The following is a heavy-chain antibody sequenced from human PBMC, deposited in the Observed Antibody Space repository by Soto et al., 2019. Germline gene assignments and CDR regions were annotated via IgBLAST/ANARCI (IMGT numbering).Heavy chain of an antibody. D-gene: IGHD3-10*01. J-gene: IGHJ6*02. V-gene: IGHV3-30-3*01. Sequence: GGSLRLSCAASGFTFSTYAMHWVRQAPGKGLEWVAVISYDGDNKYYADSVKGRFTISRDNSKNTLHLQMNSLRTEDTAVYYCAGGEMATSFDYYYYGMDIWGQGTSVTVSS. CDR3: AGGEMATSFDYYYYGMDI. CDR2: ISYDGDNK. CDR1: GFTFSTYA.